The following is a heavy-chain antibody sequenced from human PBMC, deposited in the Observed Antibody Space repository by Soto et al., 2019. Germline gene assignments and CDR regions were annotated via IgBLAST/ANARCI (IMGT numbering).Heavy chain of an antibody. Sequence: RVYCGVAEFNFCDFWMSWVRQAPGKGLEWVANIKPDGTEIYYLDSVKGRFTISRDNAKNSLYLQMNSLRAEDTAVYYCARASHWGQGALVTVSS. CDR2: IKPDGTEI. J-gene: IGHJ4*02. CDR3: ARASH. V-gene: IGHV3-7*01. CDR1: EFNFCDFW.